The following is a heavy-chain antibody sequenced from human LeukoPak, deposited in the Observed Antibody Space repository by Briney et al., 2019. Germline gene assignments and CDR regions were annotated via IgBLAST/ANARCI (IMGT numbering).Heavy chain of an antibody. J-gene: IGHJ4*02. CDR3: ARGLLTYYYARDGPPPSLNYYFDY. CDR1: SFSISRDF. CDR2: ISSTGST. D-gene: IGHD3-10*02. V-gene: IGHV4-4*07. Sequence: SETLSLTCTVSSFSISRDFWTWIRQPAGKELEWIGLISSTGSTNYNPSLNSRVTMSVHTVTNQFSLKLSSVTAADTAVYFCARGLLTYYYARDGPPPSLNYYFDYWGLGIQVTVSS.